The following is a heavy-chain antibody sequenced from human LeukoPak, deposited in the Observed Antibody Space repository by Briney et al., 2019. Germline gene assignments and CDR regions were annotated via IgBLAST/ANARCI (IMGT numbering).Heavy chain of an antibody. CDR1: GGTFSSYA. D-gene: IGHD2-15*01. CDR2: IIPIFGTA. CDR3: ARDVAGPFDY. Sequence: APVKVSCKASGGTFSSYAISWVRQAPGQGLEWMGGIIPIFGTANYAQKFQGRVTITADESTSTAYMELSSLRSEDTAVYYCARDVAGPFDYWGQGTLVTVSS. J-gene: IGHJ4*02. V-gene: IGHV1-69*13.